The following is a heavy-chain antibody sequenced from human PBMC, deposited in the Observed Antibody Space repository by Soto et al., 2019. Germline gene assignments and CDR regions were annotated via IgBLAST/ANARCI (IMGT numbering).Heavy chain of an antibody. J-gene: IGHJ4*02. CDR2: ISYDGSNK. CDR3: ARDLPDCGGDCYFDY. CDR1: GFTFSSYA. D-gene: IGHD2-21*02. Sequence: GESLKISCAASGFTFSSYAMHWVRQAPGKGLEWVAVISYDGSNKYYADSVKGRFTISRDNSKNTLYLQMNSLRAEDTAVYYCARDLPDCGGDCYFDYWGQGTLVTVSS. V-gene: IGHV3-30*04.